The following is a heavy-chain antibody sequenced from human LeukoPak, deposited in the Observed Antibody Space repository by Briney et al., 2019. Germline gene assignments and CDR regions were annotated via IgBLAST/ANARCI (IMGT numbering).Heavy chain of an antibody. CDR1: GFTFSTYG. J-gene: IGHJ2*01. CDR3: ARGPWASGTQITSLDL. CDR2: IWNDGSDM. Sequence: EPGGSLRLSCAASGFTFSTYGMHWVRQAPGKGLEWVALIWNDGSDMSYADSVKGRFTISRDNSKNTLDLQMNSLRAEDMAVYYCARGPWASGTQITSLDLWGRGTLVTVSS. D-gene: IGHD3-10*01. V-gene: IGHV3-33*01.